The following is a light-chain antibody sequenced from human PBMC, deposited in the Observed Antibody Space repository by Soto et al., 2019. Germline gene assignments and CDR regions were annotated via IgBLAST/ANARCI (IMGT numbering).Light chain of an antibody. V-gene: IGLV2-23*02. CDR1: SSDVGSYNF. Sequence: QSALTQPASVSGSPGQSIIISCTGTSSDVGSYNFVSWYQQHPGKAPKLMIYEVSKRPSGVSNRFSSSKSGNTASLTISGLQPEDEADYYCCSYAGNSGVFGGGTKVTVL. CDR2: EVS. J-gene: IGLJ3*02. CDR3: CSYAGNSGV.